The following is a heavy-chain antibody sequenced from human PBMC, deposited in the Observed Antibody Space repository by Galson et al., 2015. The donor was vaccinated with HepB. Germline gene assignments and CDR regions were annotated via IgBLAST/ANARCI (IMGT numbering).Heavy chain of an antibody. V-gene: IGHV4-34*01. CDR3: ARGLSPDV. CDR2: INHSGST. J-gene: IGHJ6*02. Sequence: ETLSLTCAVYGGSFSGYYWSWIRQPPGKGLEWIGEINHSGSTNYNPSLKSQVTISVDTSKNQFSLKLSSVTAADTAVYYCARGLSPDVWGQGTTVTVSS. CDR1: GGSFSGYY.